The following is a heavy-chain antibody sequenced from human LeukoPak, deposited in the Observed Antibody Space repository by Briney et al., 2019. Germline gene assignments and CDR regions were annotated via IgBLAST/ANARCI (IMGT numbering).Heavy chain of an antibody. J-gene: IGHJ4*02. CDR1: GITFSSYW. CDR2: INSDGSTT. D-gene: IGHD1-26*01. CDR3: ASGVTTGY. Sequence: PGGSLRLSCAASGITFSSYWMHWVRQAPGKGLVWVSLINSDGSTTSYADSVKGRFTISRDNAKNTLYPQMNSLRAEDTAVYYCASGVTTGYWGQGTLVTVSS. V-gene: IGHV3-74*01.